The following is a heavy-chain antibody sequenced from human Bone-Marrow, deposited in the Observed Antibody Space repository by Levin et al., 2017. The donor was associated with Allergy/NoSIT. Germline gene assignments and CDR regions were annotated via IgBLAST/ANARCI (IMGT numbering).Heavy chain of an antibody. J-gene: IGHJ6*02. V-gene: IGHV1-46*01. CDR1: GYTFTSYF. CDR3: ARFWRDSSYAMDV. D-gene: IGHD3-3*01. CDR2: INPNGGHT. Sequence: EASVKVSCKASGYTFTSYFLYWVRQAPGQGLEWMGTINPNGGHTRYAQRFQGRVTMTRDTSTSTIYMELNSLRSEDTAVYYCARFWRDSSYAMDVWGQGTTVTVSS.